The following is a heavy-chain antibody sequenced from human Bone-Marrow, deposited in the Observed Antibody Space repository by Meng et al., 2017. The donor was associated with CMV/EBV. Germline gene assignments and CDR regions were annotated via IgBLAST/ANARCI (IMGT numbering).Heavy chain of an antibody. J-gene: IGHJ4*02. Sequence: GESLKISCAASGFTFSSYAMSWVRQAPGKGLEWVSVIYSGGSNTYYADSVRGRFTVSRDNSKNTLYLQMNSLRAEDTAVYYCAKRGEKTGDRWWYLDYWDQGTLVTVSS. D-gene: IGHD1-1*01. CDR3: AKRGEKTGDRWWYLDY. V-gene: IGHV3-23*03. CDR1: GFTFSSYA. CDR2: IYSGGSNT.